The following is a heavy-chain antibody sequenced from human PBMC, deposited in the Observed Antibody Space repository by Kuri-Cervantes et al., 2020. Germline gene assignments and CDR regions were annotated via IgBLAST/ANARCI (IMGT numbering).Heavy chain of an antibody. V-gene: IGHV3-30*19. D-gene: IGHD2-15*01. CDR1: GFTFNTYG. CDR3: ARTRGYCSGGSCYGDTWDFNL. CDR2: ISYDGSIR. J-gene: IGHJ2*01. Sequence: GESLKISCAASGFTFNTYGMHWVRQAPGKGLEWVAFISYDGSIRDYADSMKGRFTISRDTSKNMLFLQMNSLTSEDTAVYYCARTRGYCSGGSCYGDTWDFNLWGRGTLVTVSS.